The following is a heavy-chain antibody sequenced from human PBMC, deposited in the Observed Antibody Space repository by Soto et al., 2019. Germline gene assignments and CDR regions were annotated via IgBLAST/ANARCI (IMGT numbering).Heavy chain of an antibody. Sequence: SGPTLVNPTQTLTLTCTLSGFSLTTRSMCVSWIRQSPGKALEWLALIDWDGDTYYSTSLKTRLTISRDTSTNQVVLTMTNLDPADTATYFCARSLNYDFWTVYFFDFWGQGALVTVSS. CDR3: ARSLNYDFWTVYFFDF. CDR2: IDWDGDT. D-gene: IGHD3-3*01. J-gene: IGHJ4*02. CDR1: GFSLTTRSMC. V-gene: IGHV2-70*01.